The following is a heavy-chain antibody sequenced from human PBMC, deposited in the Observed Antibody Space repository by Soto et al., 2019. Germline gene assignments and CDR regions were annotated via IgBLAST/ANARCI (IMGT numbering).Heavy chain of an antibody. Sequence: GGSLRLSCAASGFTFSSYAMSWVRQAPGKGLEWVSAISGSGGSTYYADSVKGRFTISRDNSKNTLYLQMNSLRAEDTAVYYCANNQPDILTVQGPPHYWGQGTLVTVSS. V-gene: IGHV3-23*01. J-gene: IGHJ4*02. D-gene: IGHD3-9*01. CDR2: ISGSGGST. CDR3: ANNQPDILTVQGPPHY. CDR1: GFTFSSYA.